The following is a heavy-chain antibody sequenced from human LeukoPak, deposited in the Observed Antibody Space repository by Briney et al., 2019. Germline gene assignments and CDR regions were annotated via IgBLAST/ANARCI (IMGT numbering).Heavy chain of an antibody. CDR2: ISSSSSYI. Sequence: GGSLRLSCAASGFTFSSYSMNWVRQAPGKGLEWVSSISSSSSYIYYADSVKGRFTIYRDNAKNSLYLQMNSLRAEDTAVYYCARENSGSYLNWFDPWGQGTLVTVSS. CDR1: GFTFSSYS. J-gene: IGHJ5*02. D-gene: IGHD1-26*01. CDR3: ARENSGSYLNWFDP. V-gene: IGHV3-21*01.